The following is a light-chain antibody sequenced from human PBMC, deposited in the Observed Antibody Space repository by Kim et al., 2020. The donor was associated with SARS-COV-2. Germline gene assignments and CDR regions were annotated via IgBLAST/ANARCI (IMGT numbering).Light chain of an antibody. CDR2: DNN. CDR1: SSNIGNNY. V-gene: IGLV1-51*01. J-gene: IGLJ2*01. Sequence: QSVLTQPPSVSAAPGQKVTISCTGNSSNIGNNYVSWYQQLPGTVPKLLIYDNNKRPSGTPDRLSGAKSGTSATLGIAGLQTGDEADYYCGTWDRSRSAVVFGGGTQLTVL. CDR3: GTWDRSRSAVV.